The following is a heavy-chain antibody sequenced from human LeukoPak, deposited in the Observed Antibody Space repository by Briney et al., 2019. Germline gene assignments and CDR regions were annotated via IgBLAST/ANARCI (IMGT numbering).Heavy chain of an antibody. J-gene: IGHJ6*03. CDR3: ARDGYSSSSIFYYYYYMDV. CDR2: IYTSGST. CDR1: GFTFDDYA. Sequence: GSLRLSCAASGFTFDDYAMHWVRQPAGKGLEWIGRIYTSGSTNYNPSLKSRVTMSVDTSKNQFSLKLSSVTAADTAVYYCARDGYSSSSIFYYYYYMDVWGKGTTVTVSS. V-gene: IGHV4-4*07. D-gene: IGHD6-6*01.